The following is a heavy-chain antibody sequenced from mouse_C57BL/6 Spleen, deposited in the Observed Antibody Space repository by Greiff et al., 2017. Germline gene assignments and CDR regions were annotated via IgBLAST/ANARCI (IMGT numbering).Heavy chain of an antibody. V-gene: IGHV1-9*01. CDR1: GYTFTGYW. D-gene: IGHD2-5*01. CDR2: ILPGSGST. J-gene: IGHJ3*01. Sequence: VKLMESGAELMKPGASVKLSCKATGYTFTGYWIEWVKQRPGHGLEWIGEILPGSGSTNYNEKFKGKATFTADTSSNTAYMQRSSLTTEDSAIYYCASEGDSNRAWFAYWGQGTLVTVAA. CDR3: ASEGDSNRAWFAY.